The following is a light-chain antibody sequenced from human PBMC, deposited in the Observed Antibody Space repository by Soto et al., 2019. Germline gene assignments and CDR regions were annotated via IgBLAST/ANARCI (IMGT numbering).Light chain of an antibody. J-gene: IGKJ5*01. V-gene: IGKV2-29*01. CDR2: EVS. CDR1: QSLLHSDGKTY. Sequence: DIVMTQPPLSLSVTPGQPASISCKSSQSLLHSDGKTYLYWYLQKPGQSPQLLIYEVSSRFSGVPDRFSGSGSGTGFTLTISRLEPEDFAVYYCQHYGSSLLTFGQGTRLENK. CDR3: QHYGSSLLT.